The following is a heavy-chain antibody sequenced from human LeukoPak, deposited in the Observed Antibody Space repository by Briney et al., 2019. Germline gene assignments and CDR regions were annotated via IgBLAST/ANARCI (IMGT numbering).Heavy chain of an antibody. J-gene: IGHJ5*02. Sequence: ASVKVSCKASGYTFTSYDINWVRQATGQGLEWMGWINPNSGGTNYAQKFQGRVTMTRDTSISTAYMELSRLRSDDTAVYYCARDRSVVVVAATQKRNWFDPWGQGTLVTVSS. V-gene: IGHV1-2*02. CDR3: ARDRSVVVVAATQKRNWFDP. D-gene: IGHD2-15*01. CDR1: GYTFTSYD. CDR2: INPNSGGT.